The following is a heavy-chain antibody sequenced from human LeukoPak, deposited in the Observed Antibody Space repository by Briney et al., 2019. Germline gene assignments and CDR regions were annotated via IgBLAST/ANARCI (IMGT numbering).Heavy chain of an antibody. CDR2: TYYRSKWYN. Sequence: SQTLSLTCVVSGDSVSSKNGAWNWIRQSPSRGLEWLGRTYYRSKWYNDYAESMEGRMTISQDTSKNQYSLHLNSVTPDDTAVYYCARDFGATGWHTFDYWGQGTLVTVSS. D-gene: IGHD3-10*01. V-gene: IGHV6-1*01. CDR3: ARDFGATGWHTFDY. J-gene: IGHJ4*02. CDR1: GDSVSSKNGA.